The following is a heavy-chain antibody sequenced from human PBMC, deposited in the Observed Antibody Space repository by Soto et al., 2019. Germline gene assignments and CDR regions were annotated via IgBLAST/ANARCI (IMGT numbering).Heavy chain of an antibody. V-gene: IGHV5-10-1*01. D-gene: IGHD6-13*01. CDR2: IDPSDSNT. J-gene: IGHJ6*02. CDR1: GDSFTSYW. Sequence: PGESLKISCKGSGDSFTSYWISWVRQMPGKGLKKMGRIDPSDSNTNYSPSFQGHVTISADKSISTAYLQWNSLKASDSAMYYCARSPFVSWYGGGYYYYYGMEDWGQATTVTVSS. CDR3: ARSPFVSWYGGGYYYYYGMED.